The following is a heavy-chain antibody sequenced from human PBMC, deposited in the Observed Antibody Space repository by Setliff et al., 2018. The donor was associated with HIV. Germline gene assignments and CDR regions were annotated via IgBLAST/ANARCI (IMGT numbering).Heavy chain of an antibody. D-gene: IGHD3-9*01. Sequence: GGSLRLSCAASGFTFSSYSMNWVRQAPGKGLEWVSSISSSRSYIYYADSVKGRFTISRDNAENSLHLQMNSLRAEDTAVYYCATLHHDVSTGRAHYFDYWGQGTLVTVSS. J-gene: IGHJ4*02. V-gene: IGHV3-21*01. CDR2: ISSSRSYI. CDR1: GFTFSSYS. CDR3: ATLHHDVSTGRAHYFDY.